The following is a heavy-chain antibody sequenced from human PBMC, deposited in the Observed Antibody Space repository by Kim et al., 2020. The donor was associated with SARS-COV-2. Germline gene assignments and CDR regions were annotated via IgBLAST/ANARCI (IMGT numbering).Heavy chain of an antibody. J-gene: IGHJ6*01. V-gene: IGHV3-9*01. Sequence: GGSLRLSCAASGFTFDDYAMHWVRQAPGKGLEWVSGISWNSGSIGYADSVKGRFTISRDNAKNYLYLQMNSLRSEDTALYYCAVLSGYSSGWYGDYDYG. CDR3: AVLSGYSSGWYGDYDYG. CDR2: ISWNSGSI. D-gene: IGHD6-19*01. CDR1: GFTFDDYA.